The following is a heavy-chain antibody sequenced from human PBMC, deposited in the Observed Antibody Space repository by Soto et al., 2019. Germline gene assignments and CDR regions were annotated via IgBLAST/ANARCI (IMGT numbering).Heavy chain of an antibody. D-gene: IGHD3-16*01. CDR2: RSGGGSSE. Sequence: GGALRPSCAASGFSFSDHYMAWIRQAPGKGLGNVQDRSGGGSSEEDGVTVKGRFSIFRENSKILLCLQMFLLRAEDTAVYYGARELSYVSGGHLYYGMDVWGQGTAVSVS. J-gene: IGHJ6*02. CDR3: ARELSYVSGGHLYYGMDV. V-gene: IGHV3-11*01. CDR1: GFSFSDHY.